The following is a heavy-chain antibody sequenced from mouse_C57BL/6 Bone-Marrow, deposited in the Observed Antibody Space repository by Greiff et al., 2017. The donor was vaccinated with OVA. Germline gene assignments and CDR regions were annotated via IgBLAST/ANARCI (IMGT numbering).Heavy chain of an antibody. CDR3: ARLDYGSSYGWYFDV. CDR2: IDPSDSYT. Sequence: VQLQQPGAELVKPGASVKLSCKASGYTFTSYWMQWVKQRPGQGLEWIGEIDPSDSYTNYNQKFKGKATLTVDTSSSTAYMQLSSLTSEDSAVYYCARLDYGSSYGWYFDVWGTGTTVTVSS. CDR1: GYTFTSYW. V-gene: IGHV1-50*01. D-gene: IGHD1-1*01. J-gene: IGHJ1*03.